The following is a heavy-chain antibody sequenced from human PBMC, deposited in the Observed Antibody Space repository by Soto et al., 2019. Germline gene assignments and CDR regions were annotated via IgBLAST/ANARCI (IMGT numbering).Heavy chain of an antibody. CDR1: GFSFSGYG. D-gene: IGHD1-26*01. V-gene: IGHV3-30*04. CDR2: ISNDEKND. Sequence: QVQLVESGGGVVQPGRSLRLSCVASGFSFSGYGLHWVRQAPGKGLEWIAFISNDEKNDFYSDFVKGRFSVSRDNANPKVFLGMNSLSLEDTARQFCGRHTGPSTPVGIHGWGEGALRTHSS. CDR3: GRHTGPSTPVGIHG. J-gene: IGHJ4*02.